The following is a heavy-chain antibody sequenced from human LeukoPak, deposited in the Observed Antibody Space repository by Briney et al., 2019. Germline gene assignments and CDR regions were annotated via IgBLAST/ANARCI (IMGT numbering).Heavy chain of an antibody. J-gene: IGHJ4*02. Sequence: SVKVSCKASGFTFTSSAVQWVRQARGQRLEWIGWIVVGSGNTNYAQKFQERVTITRDMSTSTAYMELRSLRSDDTAVYYCARVPYSALYFYGSYWGQGTLVTVSS. CDR3: ARVPYSALYFYGSY. V-gene: IGHV1-58*01. D-gene: IGHD3-10*01. CDR2: IVVGSGNT. CDR1: GFTFTSSA.